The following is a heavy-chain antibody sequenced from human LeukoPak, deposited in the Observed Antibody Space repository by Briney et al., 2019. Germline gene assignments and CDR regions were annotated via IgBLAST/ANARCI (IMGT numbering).Heavy chain of an antibody. Sequence: GGSLRLSCAASGFTLSSYAMSWVRQAPGKGLEWVSAISGSGGSTYYADSVKGRFTISRDNSKNTLYLQMNSLRAEDTAVYYCAKQERDCSSTSCYDGEDYYYYMDVWGKGTTVTVSS. CDR1: GFTLSSYA. CDR2: ISGSGGST. CDR3: AKQERDCSSTSCYDGEDYYYYMDV. D-gene: IGHD2-2*01. V-gene: IGHV3-23*01. J-gene: IGHJ6*03.